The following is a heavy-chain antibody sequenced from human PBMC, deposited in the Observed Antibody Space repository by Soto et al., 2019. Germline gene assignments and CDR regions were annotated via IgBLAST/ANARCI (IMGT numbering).Heavy chain of an antibody. CDR3: ARSLIVGSGY. CDR2: INSDGTST. Sequence: EVQLVESGGGLVQPGGSLRLSCAASGFTFSTYWMNWVRQAPGKGLVWVSHINSDGTSTNYADSVKGRFTISRDNAKNTLYLQMNSLRAEDTAVYYCARSLIVGSGYWGQGTLVTVSS. V-gene: IGHV3-74*01. D-gene: IGHD1-26*01. J-gene: IGHJ4*02. CDR1: GFTFSTYW.